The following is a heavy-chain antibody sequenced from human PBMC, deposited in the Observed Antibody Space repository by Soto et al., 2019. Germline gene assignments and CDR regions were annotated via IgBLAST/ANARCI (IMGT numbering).Heavy chain of an antibody. V-gene: IGHV4-30-2*01. Sequence: SETLSLTCTVSGGSIRSGGYSWNWIRQPPGKGLEWIGYIYHTGSTYYNPSLKSRVTISVDRSKNQFSLNLSSVTAADTAVYYCARGSLLDGMDVWGQGTTVTVSS. D-gene: IGHD3-10*01. CDR2: IYHTGST. CDR1: GGSIRSGGYS. J-gene: IGHJ6*02. CDR3: ARGSLLDGMDV.